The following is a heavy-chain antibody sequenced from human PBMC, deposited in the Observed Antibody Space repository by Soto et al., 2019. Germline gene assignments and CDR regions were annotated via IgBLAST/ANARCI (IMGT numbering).Heavy chain of an antibody. J-gene: IGHJ6*02. CDR2: ISSDGSNK. V-gene: IGHV3-30*03. CDR3: AIEEYDYYYGMEV. Sequence: PGGSLRLSCAASGFTFSTYGMHWVRQAPGKGPEWVAVISSDGSNKYYADSVKGRFTISRDNSKNTLYLQMNSLRAEDTAVYYCAIEEYDYYYGMEVWGQGTTVTVS. CDR1: GFTFSTYG. D-gene: IGHD6-6*01.